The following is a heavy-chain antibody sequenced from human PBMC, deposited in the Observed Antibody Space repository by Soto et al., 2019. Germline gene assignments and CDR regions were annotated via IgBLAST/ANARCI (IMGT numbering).Heavy chain of an antibody. D-gene: IGHD2-15*01. CDR1: GFTFDDYA. Sequence: GGSLRLSCAASGFTFDDYAMHWVRQAPGKGLEWVSGITWNGGSIHYADSVRGRFAVSRDNAKNSLYLQMNSLRLEDTALYYCAKDIFPLGVAASNYYFDHWGQGTLVTVSS. V-gene: IGHV3-9*01. J-gene: IGHJ4*02. CDR2: ITWNGGSI. CDR3: AKDIFPLGVAASNYYFDH.